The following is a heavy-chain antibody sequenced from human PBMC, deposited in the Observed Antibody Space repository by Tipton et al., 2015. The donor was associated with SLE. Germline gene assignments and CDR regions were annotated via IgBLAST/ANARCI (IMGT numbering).Heavy chain of an antibody. J-gene: IGHJ6*02. Sequence: SLRLSCAASGFTFDDYDMNWVRQGPGKGLEWVSGINWNGRSTGYADSVKGRFTVSRDIAKNSLYLQMNSLRAEDTALYYCARALIGGRSSTFYYLFGMDLWGQGTTVTVSS. CDR2: INWNGRST. D-gene: IGHD6-6*01. V-gene: IGHV3-20*04. CDR3: ARALIGGRSSTFYYLFGMDL. CDR1: GFTFDDYD.